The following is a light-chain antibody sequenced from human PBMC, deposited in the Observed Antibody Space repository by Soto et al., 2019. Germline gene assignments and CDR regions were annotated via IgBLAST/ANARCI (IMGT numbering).Light chain of an antibody. J-gene: IGLJ1*01. CDR2: SGD. CDR1: TSNVGSKS. V-gene: IGLV1-44*01. Sequence: QSVLAQPPSASGTPGQTVTISCSGSTSNVGSKSVNWYQQLPGTAPKLLIYSGDQRPSGVPDRFSGSKSGPSASLAISGLQSEDEAEYSCAAWDGSLNIYVFGTGTKLTVL. CDR3: AAWDGSLNIYV.